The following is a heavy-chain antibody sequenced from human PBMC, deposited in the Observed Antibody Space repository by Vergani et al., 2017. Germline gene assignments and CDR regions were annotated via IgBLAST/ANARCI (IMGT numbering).Heavy chain of an antibody. CDR3: ARRPSGWIHWYFDL. CDR1: GFTFSSYA. Sequence: EVQLLESGGGLVQPGGSLRLSCAASGFTFSSYAMSWVRQAPGKGLEWVSAISGSGGSTYYADSVKGRFTISRDNSKNTLYLQMGSLRAEDMAVYYCARRPSGWIHWYFDLWGRGTLVTVSS. D-gene: IGHD6-19*01. V-gene: IGHV3-23*01. CDR2: ISGSGGST. J-gene: IGHJ2*01.